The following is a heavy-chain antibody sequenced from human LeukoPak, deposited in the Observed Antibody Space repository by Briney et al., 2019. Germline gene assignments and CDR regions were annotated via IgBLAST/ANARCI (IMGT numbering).Heavy chain of an antibody. CDR1: GGSFSGYY. V-gene: IGHV4-34*01. CDR3: ARGYSSGWYGSPAGYYMDV. Sequence: PSETLSLTCAVYGGSFSGYYWSWIRQPPGKGLEWIGEINHSRSTNYNPSLKSRVTISVETSNNQFFLKLSSVTGADTAVYYCARGYSSGWYGSPAGYYMDVWSKGTTVTVSS. J-gene: IGHJ6*03. CDR2: INHSRST. D-gene: IGHD6-19*01.